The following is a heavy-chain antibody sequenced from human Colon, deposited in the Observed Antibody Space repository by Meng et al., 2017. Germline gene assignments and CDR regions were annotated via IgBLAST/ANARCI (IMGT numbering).Heavy chain of an antibody. CDR3: ARADCTAGICYQIDN. CDR2: IFYTGTA. CDR1: GPSIGTTGDY. D-gene: IGHD2-8*02. Sequence: VRLQESGPGSVKPSPTLSLTCNVSGPSIGTTGDYWTWIRQRPGKGLEWIGKIFYTGTAHYNPSLKTRAAMSVDRSKNQFSLKLSSVTAADTAVYYCARADCTAGICYQIDNWGQGTLVTVSS. J-gene: IGHJ4*02. V-gene: IGHV4-31*03.